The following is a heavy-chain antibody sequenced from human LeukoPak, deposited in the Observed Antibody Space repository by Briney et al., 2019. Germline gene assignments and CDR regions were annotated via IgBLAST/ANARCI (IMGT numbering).Heavy chain of an antibody. D-gene: IGHD6-19*01. Sequence: PGGSLRLSCTASGFIFSTYGMSWVRQAPGKGLEWVSSISATGGSTSYADSVKGRFTISRDNSKNTLYLQLNSLRAADTSVYYFARGMSSGLDYWGQGTLVTVSS. CDR3: ARGMSSGLDY. V-gene: IGHV3-23*01. CDR1: GFIFSTYG. CDR2: ISATGGST. J-gene: IGHJ4*02.